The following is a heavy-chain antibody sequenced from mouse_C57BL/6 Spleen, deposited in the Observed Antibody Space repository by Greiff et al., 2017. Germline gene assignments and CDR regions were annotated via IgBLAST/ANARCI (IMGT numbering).Heavy chain of an antibody. Sequence: EVKLVESGPGMVKPSQSLSLTCTVTGYSITSGYDWHWIRHFPGNKLEWMGYISYSGSTNYNPSLKSRISITHDTSKNHFFLKLNSVTTEDTATYYCARGDYGSFLAYWGQGTLVTVSA. CDR2: ISYSGST. CDR1: GYSITSGYD. J-gene: IGHJ3*01. D-gene: IGHD1-1*01. V-gene: IGHV3-1*01. CDR3: ARGDYGSFLAY.